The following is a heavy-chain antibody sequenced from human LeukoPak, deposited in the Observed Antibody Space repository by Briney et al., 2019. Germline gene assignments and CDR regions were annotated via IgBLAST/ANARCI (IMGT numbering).Heavy chain of an antibody. V-gene: IGHV1-18*01. Sequence: ASVKVSCKAYGYTFTSYGISWVRRAPGQGLEWMGWISGYNGNTTYAQNLQGRVTMTTDTSTNTAYMELRSLRSDDTAVYFCARVGYCSGPICFPPAATGMLDSWGHGTLVTVSS. J-gene: IGHJ5*01. CDR3: ARVGYCSGPICFPPAATGMLDS. CDR2: ISGYNGNT. CDR1: GYTFTSYG. D-gene: IGHD2-2*01.